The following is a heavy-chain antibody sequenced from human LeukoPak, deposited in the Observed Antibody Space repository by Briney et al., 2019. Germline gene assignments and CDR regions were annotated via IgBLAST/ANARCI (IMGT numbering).Heavy chain of an antibody. Sequence: GGSLRLSCAASGFTFVSYWMHWVRQAPGKGLVWVSRINGYGSSTDFADSVKGRFTISRDNAKNTLYLQMNSLRGEDTAVYYCARDAPGNTALDYWGQGTLVTVSS. D-gene: IGHD5-18*01. J-gene: IGHJ4*02. CDR1: GFTFVSYW. V-gene: IGHV3-74*01. CDR3: ARDAPGNTALDY. CDR2: INGYGSST.